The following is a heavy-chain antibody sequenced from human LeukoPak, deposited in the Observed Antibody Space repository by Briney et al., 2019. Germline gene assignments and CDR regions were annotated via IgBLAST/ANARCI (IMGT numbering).Heavy chain of an antibody. J-gene: IGHJ4*02. CDR2: IYHSVTT. Sequence: SETLSLTCAVSGYFLGSWQYWGWLRQPPGKGLGWIGNIYHSVTTYYNHSLKSRIHLSIHTSKNPFSLKLTSVSATDTAVYYCLGSHSSGIIRDFWGEGLLVTVSS. V-gene: IGHV4-38-2*01. D-gene: IGHD3-16*02. CDR3: LGSHSSGIIRDF. CDR1: GYFLGSWQY.